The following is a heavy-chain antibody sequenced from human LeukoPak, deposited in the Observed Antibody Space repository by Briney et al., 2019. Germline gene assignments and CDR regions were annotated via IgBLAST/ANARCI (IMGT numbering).Heavy chain of an antibody. J-gene: IGHJ3*02. Sequence: SQTLSLTCAISGDSVSSNSAAWIWIRQSPSRGLEWLGRTYYRSKWYHDYAVAVKSRITIKPDTSKKQFSLQLNSVTPEDTAVYYCARNYYDTSDAFDIWGQGTTVTVSS. CDR1: GDSVSSNSAA. V-gene: IGHV6-1*01. CDR3: ARNYYDTSDAFDI. CDR2: TYYRSKWYH. D-gene: IGHD3-22*01.